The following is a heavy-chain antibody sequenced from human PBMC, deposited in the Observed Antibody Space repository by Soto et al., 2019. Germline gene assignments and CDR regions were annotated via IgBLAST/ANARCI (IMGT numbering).Heavy chain of an antibody. D-gene: IGHD3-3*01. J-gene: IGHJ6*02. CDR3: AREEDVLRFLEWLLPGMDV. CDR2: INPNSGGT. Sequence: GESLKISCKASGYTFTGYYMHWVRQAPGQGLEWMGWINPNSGGTNYAQKFQGRVTMTRDTSISTAYMELSRLRSDDTAVYYCAREEDVLRFLEWLLPGMDVWGQGTTVTVSS. V-gene: IGHV1-2*02. CDR1: GYTFTGYY.